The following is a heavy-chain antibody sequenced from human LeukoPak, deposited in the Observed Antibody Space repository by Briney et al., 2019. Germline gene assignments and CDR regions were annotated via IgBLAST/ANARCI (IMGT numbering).Heavy chain of an antibody. CDR2: ISYDGNNK. V-gene: IGHV3-30-3*01. CDR3: ARDRRTWIQLWLRSGMDV. D-gene: IGHD5-18*01. Sequence: PGGSLRLSCAASGLTFSSYAMHWVRQAPGKGLEWLALISYDGNNKYYADSVKGRFTISRDNSKNTLYLQMNSLRAEDTAVYYCARDRRTWIQLWLRSGMDVWGKGTTVTVSS. J-gene: IGHJ6*04. CDR1: GLTFSSYA.